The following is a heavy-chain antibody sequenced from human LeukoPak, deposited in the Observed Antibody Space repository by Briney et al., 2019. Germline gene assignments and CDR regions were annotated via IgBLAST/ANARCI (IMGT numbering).Heavy chain of an antibody. J-gene: IGHJ6*02. CDR3: ARVPDILTGYYYYYYGMDV. D-gene: IGHD3-9*01. Sequence: ASVKVSFKASGYTFTVYYMHWVRQAPGQGLEWMGRINPNSGGTNYAQKFQGRVTMTRDTSISTAYMELSRLRSDDTAVYYCARVPDILTGYYYYYYGMDVWGQGTTVTVSS. CDR2: INPNSGGT. V-gene: IGHV1-2*06. CDR1: GYTFTVYY.